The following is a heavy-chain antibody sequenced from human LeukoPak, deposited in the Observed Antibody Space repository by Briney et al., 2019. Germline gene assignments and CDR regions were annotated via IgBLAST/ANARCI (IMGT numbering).Heavy chain of an antibody. J-gene: IGHJ6*03. Sequence: GASVKVSCKASGGTFSSYAISWVRQAPGQGLEWMGGIIPIFGTANYAQKFQGRVTITADESTSTAYMELSSLRSEDTAVYYCARVDRGFWTVTTLYYYYYYMDVWGKGTTVTVSS. CDR2: IIPIFGTA. CDR3: ARVDRGFWTVTTLYYYYYYMDV. D-gene: IGHD4-11*01. V-gene: IGHV1-69*13. CDR1: GGTFSSYA.